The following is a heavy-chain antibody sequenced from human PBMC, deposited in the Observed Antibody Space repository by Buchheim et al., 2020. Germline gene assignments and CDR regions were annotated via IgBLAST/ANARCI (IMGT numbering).Heavy chain of an antibody. CDR1: AFTFNNYD. J-gene: IGHJ4*02. Sequence: EVQLLESGGGLVQPGGSLRLSCAASAFTFNNYDMSWVRQAPGKGLEWVSAISGSGINTYYADSVKGRFTISRDNFKNTLYLQMNSPRVEDTAVYYCATHAGRDDYWGQGTL. CDR3: ATHAGRDDY. D-gene: IGHD2-21*02. V-gene: IGHV3-23*01. CDR2: ISGSGINT.